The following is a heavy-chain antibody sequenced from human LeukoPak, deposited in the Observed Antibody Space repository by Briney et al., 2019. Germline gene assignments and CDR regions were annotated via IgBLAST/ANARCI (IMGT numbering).Heavy chain of an antibody. CDR1: GYTFTSYD. Sequence: GASVKVSRKASGYTFTSYDINWVRQATGQGLEWMGWMNPNSGNTGYAQKFQGRVTMTRNTSISTAYMELSSLRSEDTAVYYCARGFTMVRGFPATWGQGTLVTVSS. CDR3: ARGFTMVRGFPAT. D-gene: IGHD3-10*01. J-gene: IGHJ5*02. CDR2: MNPNSGNT. V-gene: IGHV1-8*01.